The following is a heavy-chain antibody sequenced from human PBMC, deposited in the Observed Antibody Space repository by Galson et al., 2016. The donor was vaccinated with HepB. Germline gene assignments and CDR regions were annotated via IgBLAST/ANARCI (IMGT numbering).Heavy chain of an antibody. Sequence: ETLSLTCTVSGGSINSYYWSWIRQPPGKGLEWIGYIYYSGRTEYNPSLKSRVTISVDTSKNQFSLNLTSVTAADTAVYYCARGRYYYVSGSYQYYWGQGTLVTVSS. D-gene: IGHD3-10*01. V-gene: IGHV4-59*01. CDR2: IYYSGRT. J-gene: IGHJ4*02. CDR1: GGSINSYY. CDR3: ARGRYYYVSGSYQYY.